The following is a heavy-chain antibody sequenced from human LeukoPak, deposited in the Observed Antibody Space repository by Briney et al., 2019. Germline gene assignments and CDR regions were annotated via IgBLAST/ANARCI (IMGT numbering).Heavy chain of an antibody. CDR1: GFTFSNYA. V-gene: IGHV3-23*01. D-gene: IGHD6-19*01. J-gene: IGHJ3*02. CDR2: ITGSGDNS. Sequence: SGGSLRLSCSASGFTFSNYAMIWLRQAPGKGLEGVSLITGSGDNSYYTDSVKGRFTLSRDNSKNTLFLQMDSLRAEDTAVYYCTRDEGLVAGIWRAYDIWGQGTMVTVSS. CDR3: TRDEGLVAGIWRAYDI.